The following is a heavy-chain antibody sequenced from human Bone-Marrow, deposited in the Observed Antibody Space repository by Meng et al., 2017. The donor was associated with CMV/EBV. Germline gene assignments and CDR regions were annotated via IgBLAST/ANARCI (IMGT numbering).Heavy chain of an antibody. Sequence: GESLKISCAASGFTFSNYAMHWVRQAPGKGLEWEAVISFDGSSKYYADSVKGRFTISRDNSKNTVDMRMNNLRAGDMAVYYCVRGGAAADWGGFFDYWGQGTLVTVSS. CDR1: GFTFSNYA. V-gene: IGHV3-30-3*01. CDR2: ISFDGSSK. J-gene: IGHJ4*02. D-gene: IGHD6-13*01. CDR3: VRGGAAADWGGFFDY.